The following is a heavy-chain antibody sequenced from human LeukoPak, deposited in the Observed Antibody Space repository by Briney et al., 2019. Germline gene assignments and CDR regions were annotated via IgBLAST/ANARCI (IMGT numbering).Heavy chain of an antibody. CDR1: VFPFSIYA. V-gene: IGHV3-30*04. CDR3: ARAGREGTGSRWFDP. J-gene: IGHJ5*02. Sequence: GRSLRLSCAASVFPFSIYAVHWVRQAPGGGLEWVTVISADGNYKYYTDSVKGRFTISRDNSKNTVYVQMNSLRAEDTAVYYCARAGREGTGSRWFDPWGQGTLVTVSS. D-gene: IGHD3-10*01. CDR2: ISADGNYK.